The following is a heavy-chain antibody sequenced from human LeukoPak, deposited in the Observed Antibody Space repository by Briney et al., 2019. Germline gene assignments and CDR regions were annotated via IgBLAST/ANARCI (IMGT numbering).Heavy chain of an antibody. CDR3: ARGTMGRGYSYGYHYYYMDV. J-gene: IGHJ6*03. CDR2: INPNSGGT. Sequence: ASVKVSCKASGYTFTGYYMHWVRQAPGQGLEWMGWINPNSGGTNYAQKFQGRVTMTRDTSISTAYMELSRLRSDDTAVYYCARGTMGRGYSYGYHYYYMDVWGKGTTVTVSS. D-gene: IGHD5-18*01. V-gene: IGHV1-2*02. CDR1: GYTFTGYY.